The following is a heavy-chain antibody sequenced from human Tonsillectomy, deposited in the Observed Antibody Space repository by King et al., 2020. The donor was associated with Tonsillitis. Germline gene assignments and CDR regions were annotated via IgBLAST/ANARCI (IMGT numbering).Heavy chain of an antibody. CDR2: IYYSGST. J-gene: IGHJ6*02. Sequence: QLQESGPGLVKPAETLSLTCTVSGGSISSYYWSWIRQPPGKGLEWIGYIYYSGSTNYNPSLKSRVTISVDTSKNQFSLNLNSVTAADTAVYYCARGSGSYYGPYYYGMDVWGQGTTVTVSS. V-gene: IGHV4-59*01. CDR1: GGSISSYY. D-gene: IGHD1-26*01. CDR3: ARGSGSYYGPYYYGMDV.